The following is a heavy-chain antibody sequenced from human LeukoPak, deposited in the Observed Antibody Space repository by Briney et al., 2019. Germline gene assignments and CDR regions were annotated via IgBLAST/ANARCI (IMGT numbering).Heavy chain of an antibody. V-gene: IGHV1-69*05. CDR1: GGTFISYA. Sequence: GASVKVSCKDSGGTFISYAISWVRQAPGRGLDWMGRIIPTFGTANYAQTFQGRVTITTDESTSTAYMELSSLRSEDTAVYYCARELGTYYYDSSGYYAHFHYWGQGTLVTVSS. CDR3: ARELGTYYYDSSGYYAHFHY. CDR2: IIPTFGTA. J-gene: IGHJ4*02. D-gene: IGHD3-22*01.